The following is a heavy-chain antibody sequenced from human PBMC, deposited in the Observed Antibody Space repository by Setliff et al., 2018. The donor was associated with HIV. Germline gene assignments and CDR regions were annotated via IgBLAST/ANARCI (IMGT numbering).Heavy chain of an antibody. V-gene: IGHV3-23*01. Sequence: LRLSCAASGFTFDDYGMSWVRQAPGKGLEWVSAISGDGGRTYVAGPVKGRLSTSRDNSKNTMYLQMNSLRVEDTAVYYCAKFPVFKWFGERQGWFDLWGQGTLVTVSS. CDR2: ISGDGGRT. CDR3: AKFPVFKWFGERQGWFDL. CDR1: GFTFDDYG. D-gene: IGHD3-10*01. J-gene: IGHJ5*02.